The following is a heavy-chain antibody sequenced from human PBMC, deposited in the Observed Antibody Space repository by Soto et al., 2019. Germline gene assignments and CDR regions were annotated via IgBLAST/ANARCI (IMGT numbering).Heavy chain of an antibody. CDR3: ARTTVVTPSQWYFDL. D-gene: IGHD4-17*01. J-gene: IGHJ2*01. Sequence: QVQLQESGPGLVKPSQTLSLTCTVSGGSIGSGDYYWSWFRQPPGKGLEWIGYIYYSGSTYYNPSLKSRVTISVDTSKNQFSLKLSSVTAADTAVYYCARTTVVTPSQWYFDLWGRGTLVTVSS. CDR1: GGSIGSGDYY. CDR2: IYYSGST. V-gene: IGHV4-30-4*01.